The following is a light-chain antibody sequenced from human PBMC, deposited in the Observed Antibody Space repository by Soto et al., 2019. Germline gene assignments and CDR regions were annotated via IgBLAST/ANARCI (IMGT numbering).Light chain of an antibody. CDR3: QQRSNWPQIT. Sequence: EILLTQSPAPLSFSSGERATLSCRASQSVSSYLAWYQQKPGQAPRLLIYDASNRATGIPARFSGSGSGTDFTLTISSLEPEDFAVYYCQQRSNWPQITFGQGTRLEIK. V-gene: IGKV3-11*01. CDR2: DAS. J-gene: IGKJ5*01. CDR1: QSVSSY.